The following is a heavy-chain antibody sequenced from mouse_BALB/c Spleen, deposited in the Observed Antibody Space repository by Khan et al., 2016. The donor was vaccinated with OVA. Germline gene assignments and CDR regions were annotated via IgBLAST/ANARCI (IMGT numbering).Heavy chain of an antibody. J-gene: IGHJ2*01. CDR2: ISTYSGST. V-gene: IGHV1S137*01. Sequence: QVQLQQSGPELVRPGVSVKISCKGSGYTFTDYAMYWVKQSHAKSLEWIGLISTYSGSTNYNQQFKGEVTMTVDKSSSAAYMELARWTSEDSAIYYGARPEYDGDCDYRGQGTTLTVSS. CDR3: ARPEYDGDCDY. D-gene: IGHD2-3*01. CDR1: GYTFTDYA.